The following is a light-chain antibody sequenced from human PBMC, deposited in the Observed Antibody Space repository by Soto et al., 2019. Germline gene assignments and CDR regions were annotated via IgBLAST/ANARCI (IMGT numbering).Light chain of an antibody. V-gene: IGLV2-14*01. CDR3: SSYTSSSTYV. J-gene: IGLJ1*01. CDR2: EVS. Sequence: QSVLTQPASVSGSPGQSMTISCTGTSSDVGDYTYVSWFQQHPGKVPKLIIYEVSIRPSGVSNRFSGSKSGNTASLTISGLQAEDEADYYCSSYTSSSTYVFGTGTKVTVL. CDR1: SSDVGDYTY.